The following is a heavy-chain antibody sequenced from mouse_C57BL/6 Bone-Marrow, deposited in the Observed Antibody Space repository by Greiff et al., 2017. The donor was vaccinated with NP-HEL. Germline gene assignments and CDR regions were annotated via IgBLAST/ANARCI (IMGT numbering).Heavy chain of an antibody. CDR1: GFSLTSYA. CDR2: IWTGGGT. V-gene: IGHV2-9-1*01. J-gene: IGHJ1*03. CDR3: ARIYYRYFDV. Sequence: VQLQQSGPGLVAPSQSLSITCTVSGFSLTSYAISWVRQPPGKGLEWLGVIWTGGGTNYNSALKSRLSINKDNSKSQVFFKMNSLQTDDSSRYYCARIYYRYFDVWGTGTTVTVSS.